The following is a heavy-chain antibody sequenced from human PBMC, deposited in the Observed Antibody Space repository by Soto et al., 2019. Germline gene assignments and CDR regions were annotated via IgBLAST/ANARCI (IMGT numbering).Heavy chain of an antibody. V-gene: IGHV3-30-3*01. CDR1: GFTFSSYA. CDR2: ISYDGSNK. J-gene: IGHJ4*02. CDR3: ARLLYGVDEFDY. D-gene: IGHD2-8*01. Sequence: QVQLVESGGGVVQPGRSLRLSCAASGFTFSSYAMHWVRQAPGKGLEWVAVISYDGSNKYYADSVKGRFTISRDNSKNTLYLQMNSLRAEDTAVYYCARLLYGVDEFDYWGQGTLVTVSS.